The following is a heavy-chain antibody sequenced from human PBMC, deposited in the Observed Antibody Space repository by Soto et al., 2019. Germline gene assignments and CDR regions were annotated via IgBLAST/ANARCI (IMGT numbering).Heavy chain of an antibody. D-gene: IGHD4-17*01. CDR2: IIPFSGAE. J-gene: IGHJ5*02. Sequence: QVQLVQSVAEVKKPGSSVKVSCKPFGGTLSSYAITWMRQAPGQGLEWMGGIIPFSGAENYAQKFQGRVTITADESTNTAYMDLSSLRSEDTAVYFCARVWVTTVTAWFDLWGQGTLVTVSS. CDR1: GGTLSSYA. V-gene: IGHV1-69*01. CDR3: ARVWVTTVTAWFDL.